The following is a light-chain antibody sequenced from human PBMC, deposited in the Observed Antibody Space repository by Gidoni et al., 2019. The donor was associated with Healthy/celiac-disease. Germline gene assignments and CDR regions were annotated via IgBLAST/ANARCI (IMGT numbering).Light chain of an antibody. Sequence: EIVITPSPATLSVSPGERATLSCRASQSVSSNLAWYQQKPGQAPRLLIYGASTRATGIPARFSGSGSGTEFTLTISSLQSEDVAVYYCQQYNNWPRTFGQGTKVEIK. CDR2: GAS. CDR3: QQYNNWPRT. CDR1: QSVSSN. J-gene: IGKJ1*01. V-gene: IGKV3-15*01.